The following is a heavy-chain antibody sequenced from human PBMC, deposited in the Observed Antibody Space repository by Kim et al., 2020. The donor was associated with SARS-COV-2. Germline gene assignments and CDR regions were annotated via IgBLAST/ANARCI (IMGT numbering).Heavy chain of an antibody. V-gene: IGHV1-24*01. CDR2: FDPEDGET. D-gene: IGHD1-26*01. Sequence: ASVKVSCKVSGYTLTELSMHWVRQAPGKGLEWMGVFDPEDGETIYAQKFQGRVTMTEDTSTDTAYMELSSLRSEDTAVYYCATGVGMGVPSWFDPWGQGTLVNVSS. CDR1: GYTLTELS. J-gene: IGHJ5*02. CDR3: ATGVGMGVPSWFDP.